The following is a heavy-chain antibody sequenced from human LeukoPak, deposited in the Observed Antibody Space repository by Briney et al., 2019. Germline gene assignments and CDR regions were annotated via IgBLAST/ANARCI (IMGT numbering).Heavy chain of an antibody. V-gene: IGHV6-1*01. CDR3: ARDRPDYSDYPRNFFDF. J-gene: IGHJ4*02. CDR2: TYYRSKWYY. D-gene: IGHD4-11*01. Sequence: SQTLSLTCALSGDSVSSNSVAWNWIRQSPSRGLEWLGRTYYRSKWYYDYAVSVKSRITINPDTSKNQFSLRLNSVTPEDTAVYYCARDRPDYSDYPRNFFDFWGQGTLVTVSS. CDR1: GDSVSSNSVA.